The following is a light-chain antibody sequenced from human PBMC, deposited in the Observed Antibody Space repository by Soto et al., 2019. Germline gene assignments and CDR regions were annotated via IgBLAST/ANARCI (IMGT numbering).Light chain of an antibody. J-gene: IGKJ1*01. CDR3: QQYGSPPQT. CDR2: GAS. Sequence: EIVMTQSPATLSVSPGERATLSCRASRSVSSNLAWYQQKPGQTPRLLIYGASSRATGIPDRFSGSGSGTDFTLTISRLEPEDFAVYYCQQYGSPPQTFXQGTKVDIK. V-gene: IGKV3-20*01. CDR1: RSVSSN.